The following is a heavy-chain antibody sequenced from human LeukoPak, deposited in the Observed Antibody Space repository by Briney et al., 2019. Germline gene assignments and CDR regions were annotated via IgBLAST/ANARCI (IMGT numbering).Heavy chain of an antibody. D-gene: IGHD2-2*01. J-gene: IGHJ4*02. CDR3: ARSRLGYCSSTSCYFSREFDY. Sequence: PGGSLRLSCAASGFTVSSNYMSWVRQAPGKGLEWVSVIYSGSSTYYADSVKGRFTISRDNSKNTLYLQMNSLRAEDTAVYYCARSRLGYCSSTSCYFSREFDYWGQGTLVTVSS. V-gene: IGHV3-66*02. CDR2: IYSGSST. CDR1: GFTVSSNY.